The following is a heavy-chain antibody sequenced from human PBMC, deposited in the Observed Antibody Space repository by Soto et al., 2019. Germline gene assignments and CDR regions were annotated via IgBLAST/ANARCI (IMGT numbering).Heavy chain of an antibody. J-gene: IGHJ6*02. CDR2: IDPSDSYT. V-gene: IGHV5-10-1*01. CDR3: ARRAIVVVPAATRGPYYYGMDV. Sequence: GESLKISCKGSGYSFTSYWISWVRQMPGKGLEWMGRIDPSDSYTNYSPSFQGHVTISADKSISTAYLQWSSLKASDTAMYYCARRAIVVVPAATRGPYYYGMDVWGQGTTVTVSS. D-gene: IGHD2-2*01. CDR1: GYSFTSYW.